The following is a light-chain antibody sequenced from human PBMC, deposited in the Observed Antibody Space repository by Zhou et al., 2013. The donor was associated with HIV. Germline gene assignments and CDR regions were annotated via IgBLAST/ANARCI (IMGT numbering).Light chain of an antibody. J-gene: IGKJ4*01. V-gene: IGKV1-33*01. Sequence: DIQMTQSPSSLSASVGDRVTITCQASQDISNYLNWYQQKPGKAPKLLIYGASNLETGVPSRFSGSGTGTHFTFTISSLQPEDFATYYCQQYDNFPLTFGGGTRLEMK. CDR1: QDISNY. CDR2: GAS. CDR3: QQYDNFPLT.